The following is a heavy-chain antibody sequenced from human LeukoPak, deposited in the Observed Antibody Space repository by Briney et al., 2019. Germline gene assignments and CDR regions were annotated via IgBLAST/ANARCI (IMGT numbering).Heavy chain of an antibody. D-gene: IGHD2-15*01. CDR1: GYTFTSYY. J-gene: IGHJ3*02. CDR3: ANLGYCSGGSCSLVTDAFDI. CDR2: INPRGGGT. V-gene: IGHV1-46*01. Sequence: ASVKVSCKASGYTFTSYYMHWVRQAPGQGLEWMGIINPRGGGTSYAQKFQGRVTMTRDMSTSTVYMELSSLRSEDTAVYYCANLGYCSGGSCSLVTDAFDIWGQGTMVTVSS.